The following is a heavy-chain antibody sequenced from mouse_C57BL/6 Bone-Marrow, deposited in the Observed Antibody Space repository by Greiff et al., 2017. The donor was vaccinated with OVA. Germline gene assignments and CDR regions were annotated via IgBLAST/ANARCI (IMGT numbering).Heavy chain of an antibody. CDR3: AREGAQAYY. J-gene: IGHJ2*01. V-gene: IGHV3-6*01. Sequence: EVKLQESGPGLVKPSQSLSLTCSVTGYSITSGYYWNWIRQFPGNKLEWMGYISYDGSNNYNPSLKNRISITRDTSKNQFFLKLNSVTTEDTATYYCAREGAQAYYWGQGTTLTVSS. CDR1: GYSITSGYY. CDR2: ISYDGSN. D-gene: IGHD3-2*02.